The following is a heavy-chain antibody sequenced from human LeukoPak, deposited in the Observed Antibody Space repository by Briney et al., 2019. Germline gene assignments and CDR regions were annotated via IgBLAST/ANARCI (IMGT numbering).Heavy chain of an antibody. Sequence: ASVKVSCKASGYTFTSYGISWVRLAPGQGLEWMGWISAYNGNTNYAQKLQGRVTMTTDTSTSTAYMELRSLRSDDTAVYYCARIAYCGGDCYTTYFDYWGQGTLVTVSS. CDR2: ISAYNGNT. V-gene: IGHV1-18*01. J-gene: IGHJ4*02. D-gene: IGHD2-21*01. CDR3: ARIAYCGGDCYTTYFDY. CDR1: GYTFTSYG.